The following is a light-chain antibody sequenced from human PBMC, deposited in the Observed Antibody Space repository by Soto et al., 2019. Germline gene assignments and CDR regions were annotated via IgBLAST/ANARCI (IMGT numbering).Light chain of an antibody. Sequence: SYELTQPPSVSVSPGQTASITCSGDKLGNKYACWYQQKPGQSPVVVIYQDNKRPSGIPERFSGSNSGNTATLTISGTQAMDEADYYCQAWDSSTEIFGGGTQLTVL. J-gene: IGLJ2*01. CDR2: QDN. V-gene: IGLV3-1*01. CDR1: KLGNKY. CDR3: QAWDSSTEI.